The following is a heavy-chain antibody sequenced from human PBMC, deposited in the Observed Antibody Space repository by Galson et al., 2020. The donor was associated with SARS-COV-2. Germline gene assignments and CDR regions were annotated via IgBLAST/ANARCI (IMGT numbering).Heavy chain of an antibody. CDR1: GGSFSSYY. Sequence: GSMRLACTVSGGSFSSYYWSWIRQPPGKGLGWLGYLNYNGGPNFHPSRKSRVTMSVDVSKNQFSMKVASVSAADMAGYYGARFHSKCGGPADLDGWGQGPLGTVSS. V-gene: IGHV4-59*01. CDR3: ARFHSKCGGPADLDG. J-gene: IGHJ4*02. D-gene: IGHD2-15*01. CDR2: LNYNGGP.